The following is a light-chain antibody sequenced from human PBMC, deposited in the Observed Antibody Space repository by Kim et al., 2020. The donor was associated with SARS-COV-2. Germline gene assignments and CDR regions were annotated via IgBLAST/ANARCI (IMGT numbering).Light chain of an antibody. Sequence: EIVLTQSPGTLSLSPGERATLSRRTSQTICSHCLAWYQQKPGQAPRLLIFSVSNRATGIPHRFSGSGSGTDFTLTISRLEPEDFAVYYCQQYSMVPPYTFGQGTELEI. CDR1: QTICSHC. CDR2: SVS. V-gene: IGKV3-20*01. CDR3: QQYSMVPPYT. J-gene: IGKJ2*01.